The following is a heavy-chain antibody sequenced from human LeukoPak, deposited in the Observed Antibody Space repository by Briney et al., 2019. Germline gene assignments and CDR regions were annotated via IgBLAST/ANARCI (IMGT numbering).Heavy chain of an antibody. Sequence: PRGSLRLSCAASGFTFSSYAMSWVRQAPGKGLEWVSAISGSGGNTYYADSVKGRFTISRDNSKNTLYLQMNSLRAEDTAVYYCANNQGFLSFRPADYWGQGTLVTVSS. J-gene: IGHJ4*02. CDR1: GFTFSSYA. CDR3: ANNQGFLSFRPADY. CDR2: ISGSGGNT. D-gene: IGHD3-3*01. V-gene: IGHV3-23*01.